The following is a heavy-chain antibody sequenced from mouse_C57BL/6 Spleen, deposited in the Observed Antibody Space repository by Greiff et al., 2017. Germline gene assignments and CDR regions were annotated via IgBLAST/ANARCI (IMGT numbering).Heavy chain of an antibody. CDR3: ARGGYYGSSSPTGWWYFDV. CDR2: INPSSGYT. D-gene: IGHD1-1*01. CDR1: GYTFTSYW. J-gene: IGHJ1*03. Sequence: QVQLKQSGAELAKPGASVKLSCKASGYTFTSYWMHWVKPRPGQGLEWIGYINPSSGYTKYNQKFKDKATLTADKSSSTAYMQLSSLTYEDSAVYYCARGGYYGSSSPTGWWYFDVWGTGTTVTVSS. V-gene: IGHV1-7*01.